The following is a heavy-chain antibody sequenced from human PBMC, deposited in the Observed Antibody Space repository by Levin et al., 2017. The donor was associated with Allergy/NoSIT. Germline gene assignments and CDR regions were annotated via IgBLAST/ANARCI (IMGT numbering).Heavy chain of an antibody. CDR2: ISYDGSNK. CDR3: AREGVYYGSGSDSLFDY. J-gene: IGHJ4*02. D-gene: IGHD3-10*01. Sequence: PGGSLRLSCAASGFTFSSYAMHWVRQAPGKGLEWVAVISYDGSNKYYADSVKGRFTISRDNSKNTLYLQMNSLRAEDTAVYYCAREGVYYGSGSDSLFDYWGQGTLVTVSS. CDR1: GFTFSSYA. V-gene: IGHV3-30-3*01.